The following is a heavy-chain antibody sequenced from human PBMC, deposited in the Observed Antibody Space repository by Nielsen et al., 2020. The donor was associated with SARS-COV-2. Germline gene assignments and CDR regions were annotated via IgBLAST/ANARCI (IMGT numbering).Heavy chain of an antibody. Sequence: GGSLRLSCAASGFTFSSYEMNWVRQAPGKGLEWVSYISSSGSTIYYADSVKGRFTISRDNAKNSLYLQMNSLRAEDTAVYYCARVPDPPYSSGWRGIDYGGQGTLVTVSS. CDR2: ISSSGSTI. CDR3: ARVPDPPYSSGWRGIDY. CDR1: GFTFSSYE. J-gene: IGHJ4*02. V-gene: IGHV3-48*03. D-gene: IGHD6-19*01.